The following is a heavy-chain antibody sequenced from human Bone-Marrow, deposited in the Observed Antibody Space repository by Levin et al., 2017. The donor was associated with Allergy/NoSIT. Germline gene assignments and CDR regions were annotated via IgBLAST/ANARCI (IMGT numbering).Heavy chain of an antibody. D-gene: IGHD3-10*01. CDR1: GFAFNTYW. Sequence: GGSLRLSCAASGFAFNTYWMSWVRQSPGKGLEWVANIKQDGGEKYFVDSVKGRFTISRDNAKNSVFLQLNSLRAEDTAVYYCARSFGRSSFDSWGQGTLVTVSS. J-gene: IGHJ4*02. CDR2: IKQDGGEK. CDR3: ARSFGRSSFDS. V-gene: IGHV3-7*01.